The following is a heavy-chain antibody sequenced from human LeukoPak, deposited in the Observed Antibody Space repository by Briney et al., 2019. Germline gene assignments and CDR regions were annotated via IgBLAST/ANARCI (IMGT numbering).Heavy chain of an antibody. CDR1: GFTFSSYS. Sequence: GGSLRLSXAASGFTFSSYSMNWVRQAPGKGLEWVSSISSSSSYIYYADSVKGRFTISRDNAKNSLYLQMNSLRAEDTAVYYCARDYYYDSSGYKFDYWGQGTLVTVSS. CDR3: ARDYYYDSSGYKFDY. D-gene: IGHD3-22*01. V-gene: IGHV3-21*01. J-gene: IGHJ4*02. CDR2: ISSSSSYI.